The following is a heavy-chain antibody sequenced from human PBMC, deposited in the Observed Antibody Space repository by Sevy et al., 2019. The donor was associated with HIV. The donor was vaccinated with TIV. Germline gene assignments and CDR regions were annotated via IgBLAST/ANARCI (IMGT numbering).Heavy chain of an antibody. V-gene: IGHV3-7*01. CDR2: IKPDASAE. D-gene: IGHD1-26*01. Sequence: GGSLRLSCTASGFTFNIYWMSWVRLLPGKGLEWVATIKPDASAEDYLDSVKGRFTVSRDNTKTSLFLQMNSLRVEDTALYYCVRGGGYFDHWGQGTLVTVSS. J-gene: IGHJ4*02. CDR3: VRGGGYFDH. CDR1: GFTFNIYW.